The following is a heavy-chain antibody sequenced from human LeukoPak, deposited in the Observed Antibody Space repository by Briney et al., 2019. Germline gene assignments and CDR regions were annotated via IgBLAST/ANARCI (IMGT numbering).Heavy chain of an antibody. J-gene: IGHJ4*02. CDR1: GFTFSSYS. Sequence: GGSLRLSCAASGFTFSSYSMNWVRQAPGKGLEWVSSISSSSSYIYYADSVKGRFTISRDNAKNSLYLQMNSLRAEDTAVYYCARDRFPAAAGTDTLYYFDYWGQGTLVTVSS. D-gene: IGHD6-13*01. V-gene: IGHV3-21*01. CDR3: ARDRFPAAAGTDTLYYFDY. CDR2: ISSSSSYI.